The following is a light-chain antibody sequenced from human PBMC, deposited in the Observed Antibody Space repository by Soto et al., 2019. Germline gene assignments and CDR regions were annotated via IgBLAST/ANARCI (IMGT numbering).Light chain of an antibody. Sequence: SYELTQPPSVSVSPGQTASITCSGDKLGDKYACWYQQKPGQSPMLVNYQDSKRPAGIAERFSGTNSGNTATLTISGTQAMDEADYYCQSWDSSTVVFGGGTKLTVL. CDR2: QDS. CDR1: KLGDKY. CDR3: QSWDSSTVV. J-gene: IGLJ2*01. V-gene: IGLV3-1*01.